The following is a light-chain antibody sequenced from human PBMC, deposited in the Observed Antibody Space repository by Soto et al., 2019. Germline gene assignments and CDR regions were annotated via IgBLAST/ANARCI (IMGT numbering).Light chain of an antibody. J-gene: IGKJ3*01. CDR2: AAC. V-gene: IGKV1-39*01. Sequence: DIQMTQSPSSLSASVGDRVTITCRATQSISNSLNWYQHKPGEAPKLLMYAACTLQSGVPSRVSCGGSGTDFTLTISSLQPEYVATYFCQQSHSIPFTFGPGTKVDIE. CDR1: QSISNS. CDR3: QQSHSIPFT.